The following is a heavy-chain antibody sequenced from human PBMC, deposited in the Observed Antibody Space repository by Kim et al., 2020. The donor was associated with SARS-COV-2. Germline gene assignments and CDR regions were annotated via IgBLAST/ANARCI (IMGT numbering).Heavy chain of an antibody. Sequence: GGSLRLSCAASGFSFCDSAMHWVRQASGKGLEWVGRIRSEANRYATAYAASVKGRFTISRDDSKNTAYLQMNSLKTEDTAVYYCARQRESVVVGNDYWGQGTLVTVSS. D-gene: IGHD2-15*01. CDR1: GFSFCDSA. CDR3: ARQRESVVVGNDY. J-gene: IGHJ4*02. V-gene: IGHV3-73*01. CDR2: IRSEANRYAT.